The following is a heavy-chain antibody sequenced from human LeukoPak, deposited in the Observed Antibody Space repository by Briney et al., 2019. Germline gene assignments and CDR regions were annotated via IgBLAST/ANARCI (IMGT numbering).Heavy chain of an antibody. V-gene: IGHV3-21*01. Sequence: GGSLRLSCAASGFTFSSYSMNWVRQAPGKGLEWVSSISSSSSYIYYADSVKGRFTISRDNAKNSLYLQMNSLRAEDTAVYYCARLSTYDTGGYYRHFDYWGQGALVTVSS. J-gene: IGHJ4*02. CDR2: ISSSSSYI. D-gene: IGHD3-22*01. CDR3: ARLSTYDTGGYYRHFDY. CDR1: GFTFSSYS.